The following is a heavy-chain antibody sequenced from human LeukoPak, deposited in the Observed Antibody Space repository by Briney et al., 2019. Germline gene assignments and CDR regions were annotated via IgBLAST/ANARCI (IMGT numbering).Heavy chain of an antibody. CDR1: GFTFSSYW. Sequence: GGALRLSCAASGFTFSSYWMIWVRQAPEKGLEWVTSIREDGGEKHYVDSVKGRFTISRDNAKNSLYLQLHSLRVEDAGVYCCASSSVPGGSDVWGQGTTLTVSS. CDR2: IREDGGEK. CDR3: ASSSVPGGSDV. J-gene: IGHJ6*02. D-gene: IGHD3-10*01. V-gene: IGHV3-7*01.